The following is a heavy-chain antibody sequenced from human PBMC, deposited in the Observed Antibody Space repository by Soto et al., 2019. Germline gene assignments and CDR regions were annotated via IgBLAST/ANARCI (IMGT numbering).Heavy chain of an antibody. V-gene: IGHV3-7*03. CDR2: IKQDGSEK. J-gene: IGHJ4*02. CDR3: ARGPAGAVYYFDY. Sequence: GGSLRLSCAASGFTFSSYWMSWVRQAPGKGLEWVANIKQDGSEKYYVDSVKGRLTISRDNAKNSLYLQMNSLRAEDTAVYYCARGPAGAVYYFDYWGQGTLVTVSS. CDR1: GFTFSSYW. D-gene: IGHD1-26*01.